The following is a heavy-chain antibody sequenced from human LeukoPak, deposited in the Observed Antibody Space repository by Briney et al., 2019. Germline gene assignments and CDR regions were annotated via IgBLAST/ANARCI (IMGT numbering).Heavy chain of an antibody. V-gene: IGHV3-7*01. CDR3: ARSSGIFGVVIAGPFDP. D-gene: IGHD3-3*01. Sequence: GGSLRLSCAASGFTFTAYAMSWFRQTPEKGLEWVANIHDDGIVTHYVDSVKGRFTISRDNAKNSLYLQMNSLRAEDTAVYYCARSSGIFGVVIAGPFDPWGQGTLVTVSS. CDR1: GFTFTAYA. J-gene: IGHJ5*02. CDR2: IHDDGIVT.